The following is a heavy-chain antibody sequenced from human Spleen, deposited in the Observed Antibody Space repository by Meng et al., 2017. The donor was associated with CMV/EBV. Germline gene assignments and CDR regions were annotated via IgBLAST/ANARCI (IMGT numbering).Heavy chain of an antibody. CDR1: GFTFSSYG. D-gene: IGHD3-16*01. CDR2: ISGSGGDT. J-gene: IGHJ4*02. Sequence: GESLKISCAASGFTFSSYGMSWVRQAPGKGLEWVSAISGSGGDTYYADSVKGRFTSSRDNSKNTLYLQINSLRAQDTAEHYCAKGGPGLPQLFDYWGQGTLVTVSS. CDR3: AKGGPGLPQLFDY. V-gene: IGHV3-23*01.